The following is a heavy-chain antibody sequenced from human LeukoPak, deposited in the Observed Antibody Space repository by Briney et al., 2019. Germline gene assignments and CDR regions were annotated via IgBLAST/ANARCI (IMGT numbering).Heavy chain of an antibody. V-gene: IGHV3-48*01. D-gene: IGHD6-19*01. CDR3: ARDSDGWCFDY. J-gene: IGHJ4*02. CDR2: ISSSSSTI. Sequence: GGSLRLSCAASGFTFSSYSMNWVRQAPGKGLEWVSYISSSSSTIYYADSVKGRFTISRDNAKNSLYLQMNSLRAEDTAVYYCARDSDGWCFDYWGQGTLVTVSS. CDR1: GFTFSSYS.